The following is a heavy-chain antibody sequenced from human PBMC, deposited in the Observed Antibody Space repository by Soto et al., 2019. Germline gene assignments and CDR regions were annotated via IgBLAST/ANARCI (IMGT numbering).Heavy chain of an antibody. D-gene: IGHD2-8*01. CDR3: VRQRTSVLTQAYFEY. CDR2: VYYRGRS. J-gene: IGHJ4*02. Sequence: PXETLSVSCTVSGGSVSNSDYYWGWIRQSPGKGLEWIGSVYYRGRSYSKSSFKSRVTISVDTSKNQFSLNLNYVTASDTAVYYCVRQRTSVLTQAYFEYWGQGALVTVS. V-gene: IGHV4-39*01. CDR1: GGSVSNSDYY.